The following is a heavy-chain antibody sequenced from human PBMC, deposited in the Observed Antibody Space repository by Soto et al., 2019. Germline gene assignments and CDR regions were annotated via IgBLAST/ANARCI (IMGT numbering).Heavy chain of an antibody. CDR1: GGSFSGYY. V-gene: IGHV4-34*01. CDR2: VTHSGST. J-gene: IGHJ5*02. CDR3: ARFPRWFDP. Sequence: MQLQQWGAGLLKPSETLSLTCAVSGGSFSGYYWNWIRKTPGKGLEWLGEVTHSGSTNYNPSLKNRVTISVDTSKSHIFLNLSSMTAADTAVYYCARFPRWFDPWGQGTLVTVSS.